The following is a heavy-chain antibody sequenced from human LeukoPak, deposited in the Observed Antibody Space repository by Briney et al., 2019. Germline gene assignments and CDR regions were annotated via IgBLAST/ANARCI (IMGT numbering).Heavy chain of an antibody. CDR1: GFTFSSYA. CDR3: AKCIVVGEYFDY. V-gene: IGHV3-23*01. CDR2: IRGSGGST. J-gene: IGHJ4*02. Sequence: SLRLSCAASGFTFSSYAMSWVRQAPGKGLEWVSDIRGSGGSTYYADSVKGRFTISRDNSKNTLYLQMNSLRAEDTAVYYCAKCIVVGEYFDYWGQGTLVTVSS. D-gene: IGHD3-10*01.